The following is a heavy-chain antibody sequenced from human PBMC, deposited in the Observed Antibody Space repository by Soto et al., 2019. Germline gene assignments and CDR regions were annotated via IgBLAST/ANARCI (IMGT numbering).Heavy chain of an antibody. CDR1: GDSVSSGNYY. CDR3: ARQTGYYDILTGRPGGYMDV. Sequence: SETLSLTCTVSGDSVSSGNYYWSWIRQPPGKGLEWIGSIYYSGSTYYNPSLKSRVTISVDTSKNQFSLKLSSVTAADTAVYYCARQTGYYDILTGRPGGYMDVWGKGTTVTVSS. V-gene: IGHV4-39*01. D-gene: IGHD3-9*01. CDR2: IYYSGST. J-gene: IGHJ6*03.